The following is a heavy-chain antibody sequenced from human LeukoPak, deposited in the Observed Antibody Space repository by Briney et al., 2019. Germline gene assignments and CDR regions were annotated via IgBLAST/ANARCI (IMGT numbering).Heavy chain of an antibody. V-gene: IGHV3-23*01. CDR1: GFTYSHYG. CDR2: ISGSGGST. Sequence: GGSLRLSCVASGFTYSHYGMSWVRQAPGRGLEWVSAISGSGGSTYYADSVKGRFTISRDNSKNTLYLQMNSLRAEDTAVYYCAKSHHVTAIDYWGQGTLVTVSS. J-gene: IGHJ4*02. CDR3: AKSHHVTAIDY. D-gene: IGHD2-21*02.